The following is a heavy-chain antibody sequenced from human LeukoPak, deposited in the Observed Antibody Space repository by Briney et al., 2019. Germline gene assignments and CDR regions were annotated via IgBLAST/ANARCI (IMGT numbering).Heavy chain of an antibody. CDR3: ARDCSGGSCYGAFDI. J-gene: IGHJ3*02. D-gene: IGHD2-15*01. CDR2: IYDSGST. Sequence: SQTLSLTCTVSGASTRGGDYYWSWIRQPPGKGLEWIGYIYDSGSTYYNPSLKSRITISVDTSENRFSLKLSSVTATDTAVYYCARDCSGGSCYGAFDIWGQGTMVTVSS. V-gene: IGHV4-30-4*01. CDR1: GASTRGGDYY.